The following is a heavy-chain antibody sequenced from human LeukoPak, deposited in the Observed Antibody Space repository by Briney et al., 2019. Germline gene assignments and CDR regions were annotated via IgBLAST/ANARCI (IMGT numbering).Heavy chain of an antibody. CDR1: GYTFTSYG. CDR3: AREGMYSSGWYGRENWFDP. Sequence: GASVKVSCKASGYTFTSYGISWVRQAPGQGLEWMGWISAYNGNTNYAQKLQGRVTMTTDTSTSTAYMELRSLRSDDTAVYYCAREGMYSSGWYGRENWFDPWGQGTLVTVSS. CDR2: ISAYNGNT. J-gene: IGHJ5*02. V-gene: IGHV1-18*01. D-gene: IGHD6-19*01.